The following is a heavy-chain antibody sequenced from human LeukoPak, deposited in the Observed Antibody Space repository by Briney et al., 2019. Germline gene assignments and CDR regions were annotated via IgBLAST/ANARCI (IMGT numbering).Heavy chain of an antibody. V-gene: IGHV1-2*02. CDR3: ARGGSSSWDKNWYYYYYMDV. CDR2: INPNSGGT. J-gene: IGHJ6*03. D-gene: IGHD6-13*01. Sequence: ASVKVSCKASGYTFTGYYMHWVRQAPGQGLEWMGWINPNSGGTNYAQKFQGRVTMTRDTSISTAYMELSRLRSDDTAVYYCARGGSSSWDKNWYYYYYMDVWGKGTTVTISS. CDR1: GYTFTGYY.